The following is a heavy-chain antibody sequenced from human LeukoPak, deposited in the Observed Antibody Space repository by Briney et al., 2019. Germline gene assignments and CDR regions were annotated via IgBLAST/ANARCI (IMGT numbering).Heavy chain of an antibody. CDR3: AKGVFFGSYLEY. CDR2: ISGGGGST. J-gene: IGHJ4*02. V-gene: IGHV3-23*01. D-gene: IGHD3-10*01. Sequence: GGSLCLSCEASGFTFSAYAMTWVRQAPGKGLEWVSAISGGGGSTYYADSVKGRFTISRDNSKNTLFLQMNSLRAEDTAIYYCAKGVFFGSYLEYWGQGTLVTVSS. CDR1: GFTFSAYA.